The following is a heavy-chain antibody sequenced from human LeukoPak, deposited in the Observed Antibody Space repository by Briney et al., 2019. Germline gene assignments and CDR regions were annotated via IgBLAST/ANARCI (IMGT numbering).Heavy chain of an antibody. Sequence: PSETLSLTCTVSGGSISSSSYYWGWIRQAPGKGLEWVSVIYSGGSTYYADSVKGRFTISRDNSKNTLYLQMDSLRAEDTAVYYCAGITFGLVDAFDIWGQGTMVAVSS. V-gene: IGHV3-66*01. CDR3: AGITFGLVDAFDI. D-gene: IGHD3-16*01. J-gene: IGHJ3*02. CDR1: GGSISSSSYY. CDR2: IYSGGST.